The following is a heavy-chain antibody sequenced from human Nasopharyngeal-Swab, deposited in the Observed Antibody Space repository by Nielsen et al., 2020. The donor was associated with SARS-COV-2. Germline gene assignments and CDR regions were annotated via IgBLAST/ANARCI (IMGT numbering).Heavy chain of an antibody. CDR3: ARDYGGNSGWFDP. Sequence: ASVKVSCKASGYTFTSYGISWVRQAPGQGLEWMGWVNPNSGDTGYAPNFQGRVTITRDTSISTVYMELSSLRSEDTAVYYCARDYGGNSGWFDPWGQGTLVTVSS. V-gene: IGHV1-8*03. CDR2: VNPNSGDT. J-gene: IGHJ5*02. D-gene: IGHD4-23*01. CDR1: GYTFTSYG.